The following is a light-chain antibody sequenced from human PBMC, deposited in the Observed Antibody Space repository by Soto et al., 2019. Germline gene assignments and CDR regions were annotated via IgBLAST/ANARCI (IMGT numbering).Light chain of an antibody. CDR3: QQSYRTPLA. CDR1: QTINSF. J-gene: IGKJ4*01. CDR2: AAS. Sequence: DIQMTQSPSSLSASVGDRVTITCRASQTINSFLNWYQQKPGKDPKLLISAASNLQSGVPSRFSGSGSGTDFTFTISSLQPEDFATYYCQQSYRTPLAFGGGTKVEIK. V-gene: IGKV1-39*01.